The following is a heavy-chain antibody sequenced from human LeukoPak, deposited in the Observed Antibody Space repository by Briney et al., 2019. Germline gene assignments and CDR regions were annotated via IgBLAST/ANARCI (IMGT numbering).Heavy chain of an antibody. D-gene: IGHD3-22*01. J-gene: IGHJ5*02. CDR2: IPYDGSNK. Sequence: GGSLRLSCAASGFTFSSYAMHWVRQAPGKGLEWVAVIPYDGSNKYYADSVKGRFTISRDNSKNTLYLQMNSLRAEDTAVYYCAREYTYYYDSSGQSWGQGTLVTVSS. V-gene: IGHV3-30-3*01. CDR3: AREYTYYYDSSGQS. CDR1: GFTFSSYA.